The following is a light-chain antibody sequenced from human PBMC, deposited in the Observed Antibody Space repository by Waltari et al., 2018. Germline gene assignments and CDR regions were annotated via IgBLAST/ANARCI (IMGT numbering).Light chain of an antibody. CDR3: QNYDRVPWT. V-gene: IGKV1-27*01. CDR2: ASS. CDR1: QDISNS. Sequence: IQMTQSPSSLSASVGDRLTISCRASQDISNSLAWYQQLPGKVPKPLISASSALQSGVPSRFSGSGSGSDFTLTINNLQTEDFATYYCQNYDRVPWTFGPGTKVDVK. J-gene: IGKJ1*01.